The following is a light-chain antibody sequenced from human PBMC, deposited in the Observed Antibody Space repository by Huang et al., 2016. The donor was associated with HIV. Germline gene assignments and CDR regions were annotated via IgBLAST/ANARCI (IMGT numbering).Light chain of an antibody. Sequence: IQLTQSPSSVSASEGDTVRITCRASQDISSWLAWYQQKPREAPTLLIHSTSILQSGFPSRFNGSGYGTDFFLTINSLRPDDFATYYCQQANMYPRSFGQGTRLDIK. V-gene: IGKV1-12*01. CDR2: STS. CDR1: QDISSW. CDR3: QQANMYPRS. J-gene: IGKJ5*01.